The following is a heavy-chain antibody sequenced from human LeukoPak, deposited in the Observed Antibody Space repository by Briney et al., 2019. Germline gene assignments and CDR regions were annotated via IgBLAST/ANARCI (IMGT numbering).Heavy chain of an antibody. D-gene: IGHD3-9*01. CDR1: GDSINGFY. J-gene: IGHJ3*02. CDR3: ARVLSYYDILTGYYTGNAFDI. V-gene: IGHV4-59*01. Sequence: SETLSLTCTVSGDSINGFYWSWIRQPPGKGLECIGYIYYSGSTNYNPSLKSRVTISVDTSKNQFSLKLSSVTAADTAVYYCARVLSYYDILTGYYTGNAFDIWGQGTMVTVSS. CDR2: IYYSGST.